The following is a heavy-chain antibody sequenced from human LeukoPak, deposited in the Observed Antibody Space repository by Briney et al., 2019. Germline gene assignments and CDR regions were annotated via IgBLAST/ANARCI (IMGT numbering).Heavy chain of an antibody. CDR3: ARDFKTGIGGAHDFDY. Sequence: GASVKVSCKASGYTFTSYGISWVRQAPGRGLEWMGWISAYNGNTNYAQKLQGRVTMTTDTSTSTAYMELRSLRSDDTAVYYCARDFKTGIGGAHDFDYWGQGTLVTVSS. CDR2: ISAYNGNT. J-gene: IGHJ4*02. V-gene: IGHV1-18*01. CDR1: GYTFTSYG. D-gene: IGHD1-26*01.